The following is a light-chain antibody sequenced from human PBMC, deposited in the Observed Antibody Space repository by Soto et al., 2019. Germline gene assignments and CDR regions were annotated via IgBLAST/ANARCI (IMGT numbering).Light chain of an antibody. CDR1: QGISNY. CDR3: QHLKTYTR. J-gene: IGKJ3*01. Sequence: DIQLTQSPSFLSASVGDRVTITCRASQGISNYLAWYQLKPRTAPKLLIYAASTLQSGVPARFSGSGSGTEFTLTFSSLQPEDFATYYSQHLKTYTRFGPGTKVDIK. CDR2: AAS. V-gene: IGKV1-9*01.